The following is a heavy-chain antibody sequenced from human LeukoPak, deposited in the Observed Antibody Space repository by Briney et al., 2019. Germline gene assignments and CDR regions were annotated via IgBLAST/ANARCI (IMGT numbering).Heavy chain of an antibody. CDR3: ARRGIVIRGLLIIGFHKEAYYFDY. CDR1: GITLSNYA. CDR2: IGGGAINT. D-gene: IGHD3-10*01. V-gene: IGHV3-23*01. Sequence: GGSLRLSCVVSGITLSNYAMSWVRQAPGKGLEWVSGIGGGAINTKYADSVKGRFTISRDNSLNTLYLQMNSLRAEDTAVYFCARRGIVIRGLLIIGFHKEAYYFDYWGQGVLVTVSS. J-gene: IGHJ4*02.